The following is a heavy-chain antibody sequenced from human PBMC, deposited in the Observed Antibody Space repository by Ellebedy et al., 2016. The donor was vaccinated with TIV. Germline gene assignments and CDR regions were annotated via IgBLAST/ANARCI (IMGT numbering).Heavy chain of an antibody. J-gene: IGHJ4*02. CDR1: GFTFSNHW. V-gene: IGHV3-7*03. CDR3: VGPHWLVHS. Sequence: PGGSLRLSCAASGFTFSNHWMSWVRQAPGKGPEWVANIRPDGGDKNYVDSVKGRFTISRDNAQNSLYLQMASLTDDDTAVYYCVGPHWLVHSWGQGTLVIVSS. D-gene: IGHD6-19*01. CDR2: IRPDGGDK.